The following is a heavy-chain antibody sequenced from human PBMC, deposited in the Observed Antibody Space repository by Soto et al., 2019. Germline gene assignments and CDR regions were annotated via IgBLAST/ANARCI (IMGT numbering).Heavy chain of an antibody. D-gene: IGHD6-13*01. Sequence: EVQLEESGGDVVQPGGSLRLSCAASGFTLSAYWMTWVRQAPGHRLERVANINRDGSKKSYLDSVRVRVTTARDNVGNSLYLPMESLRPDYTSLYYCARAVSLSSSSLYLDAFDIWGQGKRVTGSS. CDR1: GFTLSAYW. CDR2: INRDGSKK. J-gene: IGHJ3*02. V-gene: IGHV3-7*03. CDR3: ARAVSLSSSSLYLDAFDI.